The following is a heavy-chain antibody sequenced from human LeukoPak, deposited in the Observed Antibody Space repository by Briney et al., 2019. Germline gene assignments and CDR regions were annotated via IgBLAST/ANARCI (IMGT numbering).Heavy chain of an antibody. V-gene: IGHV3-23*01. D-gene: IGHD6-19*01. Sequence: GGSLRLSCAASGFTFNNYAMSWVRQALGKGLEWVSAISGGGGSTYYADSVKGRFTISRDNSKNTLYLQMNSLRAEDTAVYYCAKDHTSGWYSGYNWFDPWGQGTLVTVSS. CDR2: ISGGGGST. CDR3: AKDHTSGWYSGYNWFDP. J-gene: IGHJ5*02. CDR1: GFTFNNYA.